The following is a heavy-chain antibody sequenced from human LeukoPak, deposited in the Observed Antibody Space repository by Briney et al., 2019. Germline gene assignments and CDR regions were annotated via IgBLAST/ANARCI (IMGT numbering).Heavy chain of an antibody. CDR1: GFSLSTSGMC. Sequence: SGPTLVKPTRTLTLTCTFSGFSLSTSGMCVSWIRQPPGKALEWLARIDWDDDKYYSTSLKTRLTISKDTSKNQVVLTMTNMDPVDTATYYCARIRARTTVVTGYYYYGMDVWGQGTTVTVSS. V-gene: IGHV2-70*11. CDR3: ARIRARTTVVTGYYYYGMDV. CDR2: IDWDDDK. J-gene: IGHJ6*02. D-gene: IGHD4-23*01.